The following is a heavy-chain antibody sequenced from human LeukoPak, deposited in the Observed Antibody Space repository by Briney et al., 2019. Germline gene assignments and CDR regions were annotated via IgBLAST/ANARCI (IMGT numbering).Heavy chain of an antibody. Sequence: GGSLRLFCAASGFTFSSSWMTLGRQAPGKGLEWLANIKGDGSDKNYVDSVKGRFTISRDNAKNSLFLQMSSLRGEDTALYYCATEHWGPNSWGQGTLVTVSS. V-gene: IGHV3-7*01. CDR3: ATEHWGPNS. D-gene: IGHD3-16*01. CDR2: IKGDGSDK. CDR1: GFTFSSSW. J-gene: IGHJ4*02.